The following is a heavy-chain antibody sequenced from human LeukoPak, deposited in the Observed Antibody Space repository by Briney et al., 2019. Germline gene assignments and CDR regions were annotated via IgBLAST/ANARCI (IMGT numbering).Heavy chain of an antibody. D-gene: IGHD6-13*01. CDR1: GYTFTSYG. CDR2: ISAYNGNT. V-gene: IGHV1-18*01. J-gene: IGHJ5*02. Sequence: ASVKVSCKASGYTFTSYGISWVRQAPGQGLEWMGWISAYNGNTNYAQKLQGRVTMTTDTSTSTAYMELRSLRSDDTAVYYCARSLAAAGNNWLDPWAREPWSPSPQ. CDR3: ARSLAAAGNNWLDP.